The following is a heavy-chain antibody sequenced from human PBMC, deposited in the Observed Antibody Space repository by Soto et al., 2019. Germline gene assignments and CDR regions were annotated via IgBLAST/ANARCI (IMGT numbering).Heavy chain of an antibody. CDR1: GGTFSGYA. CDR3: ARTQTTTWDGVPLEPFVI. D-gene: IGHD1-1*01. CDR2: IIPIFGTA. J-gene: IGHJ3*02. V-gene: IGHV1-69*13. Sequence: FSVQVSCKASGGTFSGYAISWVRQAPGQGLEWMGGIIPIFGTANYAQKFQGRVTITADESTSTAYMELSSLRSEDTAVYCCARTQTTTWDGVPLEPFVIWG.